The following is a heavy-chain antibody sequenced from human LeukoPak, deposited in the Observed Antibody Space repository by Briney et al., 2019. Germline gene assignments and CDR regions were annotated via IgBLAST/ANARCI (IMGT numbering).Heavy chain of an antibody. CDR3: AREVKQNYYDSSGYLDY. CDR2: IYHSGST. J-gene: IGHJ4*02. Sequence: SETLSLTCTVSGASISSYYWSWIRQPPGKGLEWIGYIYHSGSTYYNPSLKSRVTISVDRSKNQFSLKLSSVTAADTAVYYCAREVKQNYYDSSGYLDYWGQGTLVTVSS. V-gene: IGHV4-59*12. CDR1: GASISSYY. D-gene: IGHD3-22*01.